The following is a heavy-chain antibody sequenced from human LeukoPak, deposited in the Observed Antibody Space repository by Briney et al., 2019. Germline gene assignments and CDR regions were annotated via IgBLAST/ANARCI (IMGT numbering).Heavy chain of an antibody. CDR3: ARGGGYAWDY. D-gene: IGHD5-12*01. V-gene: IGHV3-7*01. CDR1: GFSFTTYW. J-gene: IGHJ4*02. Sequence: GGSLRLSCATSGFSFTTYWMNWVRQAPGKGLEWVANIKQDGSEKYYVDSVKGRFTISRDNAKSSLYLQMNSLRADDTAVYYCARGGGYAWDYWGQGTLVTVSS. CDR2: IKQDGSEK.